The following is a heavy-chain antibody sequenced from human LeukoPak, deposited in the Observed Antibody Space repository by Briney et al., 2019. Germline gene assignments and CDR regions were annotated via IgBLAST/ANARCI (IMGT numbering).Heavy chain of an antibody. V-gene: IGHV3-11*01. CDR3: AKDKRDEPLGVVKTILDY. CDR1: GFDFSDYY. D-gene: IGHD3-3*01. J-gene: IGHJ4*01. Sequence: GGSLRLSCTASGFDFSDYYLSWLRQVPGKGLEWLSDISSSGKTVHYADSVKGRFTISRDNAKRSIYLQMNSLRGEDTAVYYCAKDKRDEPLGVVKTILDYWGHGTLVTVSS. CDR2: ISSSGKTV.